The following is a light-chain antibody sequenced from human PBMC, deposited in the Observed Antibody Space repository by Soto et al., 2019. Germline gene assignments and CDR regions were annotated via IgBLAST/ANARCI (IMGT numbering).Light chain of an antibody. CDR3: LQHFMYPLA. Sequence: DIQMTQSPSSLSASVGDRVTITCRASQGIRNGFGWYQQNPGMAPQRLIYRASTLQGGVPSRYSGSASGTEFTLTVSRLQPEDFAPYCCLQHFMYPLALGGGTKVEIK. V-gene: IGKV1-17*01. J-gene: IGKJ4*01. CDR1: QGIRNG. CDR2: RAS.